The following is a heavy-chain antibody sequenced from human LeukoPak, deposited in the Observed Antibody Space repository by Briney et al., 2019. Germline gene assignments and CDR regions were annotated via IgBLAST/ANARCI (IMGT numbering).Heavy chain of an antibody. D-gene: IGHD4-17*01. J-gene: IGHJ3*02. Sequence: GGSLRLSCEASGFTLSNYWMTWVRQAPGKGLEWVANIKQDSSAKYYVDSVKGRFTISRDNTKNSLFLQMNSLRAEDTAVYYCASHDYGDLNDAFDIWGQGTMVTVSS. V-gene: IGHV3-7*01. CDR2: IKQDSSAK. CDR1: GFTLSNYW. CDR3: ASHDYGDLNDAFDI.